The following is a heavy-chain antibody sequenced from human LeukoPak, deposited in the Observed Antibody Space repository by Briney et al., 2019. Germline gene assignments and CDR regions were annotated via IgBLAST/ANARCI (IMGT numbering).Heavy chain of an antibody. D-gene: IGHD4-17*01. V-gene: IGHV4-59*01. Sequence: SETLSLTCTVSGGSISSYYWSWIRQPPGKGLEWIGYIYYSGSTNYNPSLKSRVTISVDTSKNQFSLKLSSVTAADTAVYYCARCRTGVTTYVDCWGQGTLVTVSS. CDR3: ARCRTGVTTYVDC. J-gene: IGHJ4*02. CDR2: IYYSGST. CDR1: GGSISSYY.